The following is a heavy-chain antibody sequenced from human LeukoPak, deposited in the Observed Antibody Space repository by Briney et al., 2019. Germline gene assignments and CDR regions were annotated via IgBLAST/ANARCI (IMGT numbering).Heavy chain of an antibody. Sequence: SETLSLTCTVSGGSISSSSYYWGWIRQPPGKGLEWIGSIYYSGSTCHNPSLKSRVTISVDTYKNQFSLKLSSVTAADTAVYYCARLATIDYWGQGTLVTVSS. CDR3: ARLATIDY. CDR2: IYYSGST. CDR1: GGSISSSSYY. D-gene: IGHD5-12*01. V-gene: IGHV4-39*01. J-gene: IGHJ4*02.